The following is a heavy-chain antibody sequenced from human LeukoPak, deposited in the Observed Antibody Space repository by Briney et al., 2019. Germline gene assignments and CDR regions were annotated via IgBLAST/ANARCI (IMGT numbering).Heavy chain of an antibody. CDR1: GFTFSSYS. J-gene: IGHJ4*02. CDR3: ARPLTDTTMAFDY. D-gene: IGHD5-18*01. Sequence: GGSLRLSCAASGFTFSSYSMNWVRQAPGKGLEWISYIGISSGNTNADSVKGRFTISGDKAKNSLYLQMNSLRVEDTAVYYCARPLTDTTMAFDYWGQGTLVTVSS. CDR2: IGISSGNT. V-gene: IGHV3-48*01.